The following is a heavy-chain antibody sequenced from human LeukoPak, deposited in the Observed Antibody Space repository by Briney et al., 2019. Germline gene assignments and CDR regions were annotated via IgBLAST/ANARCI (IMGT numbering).Heavy chain of an antibody. CDR1: GFTFSSYA. CDR2: ISYDGSNK. CDR3: ARPVVVAAHAP. V-gene: IGHV3-30-3*01. Sequence: PGGSLRLSCAASGFTFSSYATHWVRQAPGKGLEWVAVISYDGSNKYYADSVKGRFTISRDNSKNTLYLQMNSLRAEDTAVYYCARPVVVAAHAPWGQGTLVTVSS. J-gene: IGHJ5*02. D-gene: IGHD2-15*01.